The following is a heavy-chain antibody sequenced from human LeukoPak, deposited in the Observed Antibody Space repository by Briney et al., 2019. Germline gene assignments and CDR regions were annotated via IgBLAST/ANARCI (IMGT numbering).Heavy chain of an antibody. V-gene: IGHV3-72*01. J-gene: IGHJ4*02. CDR2: TRKKANSYTT. CDR1: GFTFTDHY. Sequence: GSLRLSCVASGFTFTDHYMDWVRQAPGKGLEWVGRTRKKANSYTTEYAASVKGRFTISRDDSENSLYLLLNSLNADDTAVYYCVRVTGIFYLDYWGQGTLVTVSS. CDR3: VRVTGIFYLDY. D-gene: IGHD1-26*01.